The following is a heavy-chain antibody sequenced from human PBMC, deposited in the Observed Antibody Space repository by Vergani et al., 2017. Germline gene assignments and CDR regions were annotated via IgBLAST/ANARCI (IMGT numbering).Heavy chain of an antibody. V-gene: IGHV1-3*01. CDR3: ARDLVYYYDSSGYLY. D-gene: IGHD3-22*01. Sequence: QVQLVQSGAEVKKPGASVKVSCKASGYTFTSYAMHWVRQAPGQRLEWMGWINAGNGNTKYSQKFHGRVTITRDTSASTAYMELSSLRSEDTAVYYCARDLVYYYDSSGYLYWGQGTLVTVSS. CDR1: GYTFTSYA. CDR2: INAGNGNT. J-gene: IGHJ4*02.